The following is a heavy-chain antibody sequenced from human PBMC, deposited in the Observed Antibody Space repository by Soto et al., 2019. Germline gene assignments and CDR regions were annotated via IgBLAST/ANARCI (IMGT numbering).Heavy chain of an antibody. D-gene: IGHD3-16*01. CDR1: GGTFSSYA. J-gene: IGHJ6*01. Sequence: QVQLVQSGAEVKKPGSSVKVSCKASGGTFSSYAISWVRQAPGQGLEWMGGIIPIFGTANYAQKFQGRVTITQDKATSTAYMEPSSQSSENTAAYYTAKDPTRFSGDDGMYYYSMDVRGQRTTVT. CDR2: IIPIFGTA. CDR3: AKDPTRFSGDDGMYYYSMDV. V-gene: IGHV1-69*06.